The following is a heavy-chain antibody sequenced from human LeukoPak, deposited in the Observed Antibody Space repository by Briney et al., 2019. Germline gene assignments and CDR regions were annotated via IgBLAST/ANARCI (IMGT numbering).Heavy chain of an antibody. CDR1: GFTFSSYS. CDR3: ARDIPPGIAVAGQFDY. V-gene: IGHV3-21*01. J-gene: IGHJ4*02. D-gene: IGHD6-19*01. CDR2: ISSSSYI. Sequence: GGSLRLSCAASGFTFSSYSMNWVRQAPGKGLEWVSSISSSSYIYYADSVKGRLTISRDNAKNSLYLQMNSLRAEDTAVYYCARDIPPGIAVAGQFDYWGQGTLVTVSS.